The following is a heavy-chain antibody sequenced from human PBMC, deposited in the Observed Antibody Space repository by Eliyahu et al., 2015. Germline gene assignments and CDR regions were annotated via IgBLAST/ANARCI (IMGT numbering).Heavy chain of an antibody. CDR2: ISAYNGNT. J-gene: IGHJ4*02. V-gene: IGHV1-18*01. CDR3: ARGYGTTLAGTITFDY. D-gene: IGHD6-19*01. Sequence: CISAYNGNTKYAQRFQGRLTMTTDTSANTAYMELRSLRSDDTAVYYCARGYGTTLAGTITFDYWGQGTLVTVSA.